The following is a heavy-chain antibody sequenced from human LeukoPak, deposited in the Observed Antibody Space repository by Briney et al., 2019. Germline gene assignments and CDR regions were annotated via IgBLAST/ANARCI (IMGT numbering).Heavy chain of an antibody. J-gene: IGHJ4*02. CDR3: ARDGTRDGYNPFDY. D-gene: IGHD5-24*01. V-gene: IGHV4-4*07. Sequence: PGGSLRLSCAASGFTFSSYSMNWIRQPAGKGLEWIGRLHTSGSTNYNPSLKSRLTISVDRSKNQFSLKLTSVTAADAAVYYCARDGTRDGYNPFDYWGQGTLVTVSS. CDR2: LHTSGST. CDR1: GFTFSSYS.